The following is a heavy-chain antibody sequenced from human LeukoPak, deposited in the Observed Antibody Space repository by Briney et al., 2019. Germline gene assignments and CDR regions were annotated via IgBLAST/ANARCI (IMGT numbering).Heavy chain of an antibody. CDR1: GYTFTGYY. D-gene: IGHD6-19*01. Sequence: ASVKVSCKASGYTFTGYYMHWVRQAPGQGLEWMGWINTNTGNPTYAQGFTGRFVFSLDTSVSTAYLQISSLKAEDTAVYYCARRESVAAVDYWGQGTLVTVSS. CDR3: ARRESVAAVDY. V-gene: IGHV7-4-1*02. J-gene: IGHJ4*02. CDR2: INTNTGNP.